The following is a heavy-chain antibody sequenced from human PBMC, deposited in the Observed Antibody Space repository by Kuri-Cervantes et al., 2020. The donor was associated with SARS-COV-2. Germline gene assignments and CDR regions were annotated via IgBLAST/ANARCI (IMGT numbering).Heavy chain of an antibody. CDR3: AKFGALWELKSMGKLYFDY. J-gene: IGHJ4*02. Sequence: GESLKISCAASGFTFNNYAIHWVRQAPGKGLEWVALISYEGSIKSYADSVKGRFTISRDSSKNTLYLQMSSLRHEDTDVYFCAKFGALWELKSMGKLYFDYWGPGTLVTVSS. CDR1: GFTFNNYA. CDR2: ISYEGSIK. D-gene: IGHD1-26*01. V-gene: IGHV3-30*18.